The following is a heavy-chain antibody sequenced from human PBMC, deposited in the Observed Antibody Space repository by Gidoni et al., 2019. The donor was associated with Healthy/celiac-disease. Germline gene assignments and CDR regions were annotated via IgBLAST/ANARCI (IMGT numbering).Heavy chain of an antibody. Sequence: QVQLQQWGAGLLKPSETLSLTSAVYGGSFSGYYWSWIRQPPGKGLEWIGEINHSVSTNYNPSLKSRVTISVDTSKNQFSLKLSSVTAADTAVYYCAGGSSGHKGWYFDLWGRGTLVTVSS. CDR1: GGSFSGYY. CDR2: INHSVST. D-gene: IGHD3-22*01. V-gene: IGHV4-34*01. CDR3: AGGSSGHKGWYFDL. J-gene: IGHJ2*01.